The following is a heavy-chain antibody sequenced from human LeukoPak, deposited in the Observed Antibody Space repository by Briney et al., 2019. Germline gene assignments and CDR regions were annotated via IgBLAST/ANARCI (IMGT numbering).Heavy chain of an antibody. CDR2: INAGNGNT. CDR1: GYSFTSYW. V-gene: IGHV1-3*01. J-gene: IGHJ5*02. Sequence: GESLKISCKGSGYSFTSYWIGWVRQAPGQRLEWMGWINAGNGNTKYSQKFQGRVTITRDTSASTAYMELSSLRSEDTAVYYCARELRYQLLSSEWFDPWGQGTLVTVSS. CDR3: ARELRYQLLSSEWFDP. D-gene: IGHD2-2*01.